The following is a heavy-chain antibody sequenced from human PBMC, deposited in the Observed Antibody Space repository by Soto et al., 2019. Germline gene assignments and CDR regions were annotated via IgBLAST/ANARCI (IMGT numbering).Heavy chain of an antibody. CDR2: IFSNDEK. D-gene: IGHD3-3*01. V-gene: IGHV2-26*01. Sequence: QVTLKESGPVLVKPTETLTLTCTVSGFSLSNARMGVSWIRQPPGKALEWLAHIFSNDEKSYSTSLKSSLTNSKDTSKSQVVLTMTIIDPVDTATYYCARIATSCDFWSGDYRPYYYSYYMDVWGKGTTVTVSS. CDR3: ARIATSCDFWSGDYRPYYYSYYMDV. J-gene: IGHJ6*03. CDR1: GFSLSNARMG.